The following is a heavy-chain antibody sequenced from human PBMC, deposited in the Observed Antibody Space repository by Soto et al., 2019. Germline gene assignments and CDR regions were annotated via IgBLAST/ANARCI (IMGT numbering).Heavy chain of an antibody. CDR1: GFTFSSYW. J-gene: IGHJ4*02. V-gene: IGHV3-7*01. D-gene: IGHD2-15*01. CDR2: IKQDGSEK. Sequence: GSLRLSCAASGFTFSSYWMSWVRPAPGKGLEWVANIKQDGSEKYYVDSVEGRFTISRDNAKNSLYLQMNSLRAEDTAVYYCARDPRVVAANSSMGYWGQGTLVTVSS. CDR3: ARDPRVVAANSSMGY.